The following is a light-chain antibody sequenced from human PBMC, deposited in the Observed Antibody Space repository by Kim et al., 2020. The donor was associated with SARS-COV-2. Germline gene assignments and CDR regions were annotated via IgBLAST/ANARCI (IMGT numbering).Light chain of an antibody. V-gene: IGKV1-5*01. CDR2: DAS. Sequence: SASVGDRVTITSRASQSSSRWLAWYQQKPGKAPNLLIYDASTLGSGVPSRFSGSGSGTEFTLTITTLQPDDFATYYCQQYHSYSYTFGQGTKLEIK. CDR1: QSSSRW. J-gene: IGKJ2*01. CDR3: QQYHSYSYT.